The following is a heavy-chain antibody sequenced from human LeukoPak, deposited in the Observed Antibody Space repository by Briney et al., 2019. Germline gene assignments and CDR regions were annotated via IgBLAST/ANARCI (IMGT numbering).Heavy chain of an antibody. Sequence: GGSLRLSCAAYGFTFSSYDMHWVRHTPGKGLEWVAVTSYDGSDTYYADSVKGRFTISRDNSKNTLYLQMNSLRAEDTAVYYCARDSEEAGSTVSGHYFDYWGQGSLVTVSS. CDR2: TSYDGSDT. CDR1: GFTFSSYD. CDR3: ARDSEEAGSTVSGHYFDY. J-gene: IGHJ4*02. V-gene: IGHV3-30-3*01. D-gene: IGHD2-8*02.